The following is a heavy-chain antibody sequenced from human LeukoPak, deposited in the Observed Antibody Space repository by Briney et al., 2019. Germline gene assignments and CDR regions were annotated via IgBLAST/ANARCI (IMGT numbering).Heavy chain of an antibody. Sequence: SDTLSLTCTVSGGSISSYYWSWIRQPPGKGLEWIGYLYYSGSTNYNPSLKSRVTISVDTSKNQFSLKLSSVTAADTAVYYCARDLGRYGDYPPGNGMDVWGQGTTVTVSS. CDR1: GGSISSYY. J-gene: IGHJ6*02. D-gene: IGHD4-17*01. CDR3: ARDLGRYGDYPPGNGMDV. CDR2: LYYSGST. V-gene: IGHV4-59*01.